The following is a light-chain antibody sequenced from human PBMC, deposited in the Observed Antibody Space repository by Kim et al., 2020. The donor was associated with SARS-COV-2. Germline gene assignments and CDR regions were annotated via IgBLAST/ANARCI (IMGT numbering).Light chain of an antibody. V-gene: IGLV4-69*01. Sequence: SIKLTCTLSSGHSSYAIAWHQQQPEKGPRYLMKLNSDGSHSKGDGIPDRFSGSSSGAERYLTISSLQSEDEADYYCQTWGTGIRVFGGGTKLTVL. CDR2: LNSDGSH. J-gene: IGLJ3*02. CDR1: SGHSSYA. CDR3: QTWGTGIRV.